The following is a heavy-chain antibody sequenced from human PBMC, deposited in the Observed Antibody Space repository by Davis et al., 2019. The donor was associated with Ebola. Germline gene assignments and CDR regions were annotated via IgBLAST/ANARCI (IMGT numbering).Heavy chain of an antibody. J-gene: IGHJ5*02. CDR1: GGSISSGDYF. CDR2: SYNSGNA. V-gene: IGHV4-30-4*01. CDR3: ARDRGPYNWFDP. Sequence: SETLSLTCTVSGGSISSGDYFWSWIRQPPGKGLEWIGYSYNSGNAYYNPSLKSRVTISVDTSKNQFSLKLSSVTAADTAVYYCARDRGPYNWFDPWGQGTLVTVSS.